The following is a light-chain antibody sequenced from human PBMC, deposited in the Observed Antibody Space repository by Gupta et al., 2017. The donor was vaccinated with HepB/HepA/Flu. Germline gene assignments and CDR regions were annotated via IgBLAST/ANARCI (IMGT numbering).Light chain of an antibody. CDR1: QYVDIY. V-gene: IGKV3-11*01. Sequence: EIVLTQSPATLSLSPGERGTLSCKASQYVDIYLAWYQQIPGQPPRLLINDTSNRATGTPARFSGSGSGTDFTLTIASLEPEDFAIYYCQQRRSWPITFGQGTRLEIK. CDR3: QQRRSWPIT. J-gene: IGKJ5*01. CDR2: DTS.